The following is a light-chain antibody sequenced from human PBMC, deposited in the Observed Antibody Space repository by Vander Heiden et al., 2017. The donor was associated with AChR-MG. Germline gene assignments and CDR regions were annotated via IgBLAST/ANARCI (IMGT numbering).Light chain of an antibody. CDR1: QSINSY. CDR2: AAS. V-gene: IGKV1-39*01. J-gene: IGKJ4*01. Sequence: DSQMPQSPCTLSASVGGRVTITCRASQSINSYLDWYQQKPGQAPRLLIYAASRLQSGIPEKFSGSGSGTDFTLTISRLQPEDFATYYCQQDDSTPVTFGGGTKVEIK. CDR3: QQDDSTPVT.